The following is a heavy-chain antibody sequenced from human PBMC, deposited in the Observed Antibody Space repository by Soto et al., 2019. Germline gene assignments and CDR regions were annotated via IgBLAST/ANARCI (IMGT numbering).Heavy chain of an antibody. CDR1: GYTFTGYY. D-gene: IGHD3-10*01. V-gene: IGHV1-2*04. Sequence: ASVKVSCKASGYTFTGYYMHWVRQAPGQGLEWMGWINPNSGGTNYAQKFQGWVTMTRDTSISTAYMELSRLRSDDTAMYYCARAGAAPYYYYGLDVWGQGTTVTVSS. CDR3: ARAGAAPYYYYGLDV. CDR2: INPNSGGT. J-gene: IGHJ6*02.